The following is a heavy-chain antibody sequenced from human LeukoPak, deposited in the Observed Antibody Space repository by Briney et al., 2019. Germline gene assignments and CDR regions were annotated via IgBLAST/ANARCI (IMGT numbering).Heavy chain of an antibody. CDR3: ARDYWFGELLSNFDY. V-gene: IGHV1-2*02. CDR2: INPNSGGT. J-gene: IGHJ4*02. Sequence: ASVKVSSKASGYTFTGYYMHWVRQAPGQGLEWMGWINPNSGGTNYAQKFQGRVTMTRDTSISTAYMELSRLRSDDTAVYYCARDYWFGELLSNFDYWGQGTLVTVSS. CDR1: GYTFTGYY. D-gene: IGHD3-10*01.